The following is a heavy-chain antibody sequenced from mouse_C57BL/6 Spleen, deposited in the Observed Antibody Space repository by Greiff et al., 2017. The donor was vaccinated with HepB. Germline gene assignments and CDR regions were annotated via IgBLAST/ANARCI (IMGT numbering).Heavy chain of an antibody. CDR1: GYSFTGYY. V-gene: IGHV1-42*01. D-gene: IGHD1-1*01. Sequence: EVQLQQSGPELVKPGASVKISCKASGYSFTGYYMNWVKQSPEKSLEWIGEINPSTGGTTYNQKFKAKATLTVDKSSSTAYMQLKSLTSEDSAVYYCARRSDSYGSSPYFDYWGQGTTLTVSS. CDR3: ARRSDSYGSSPYFDY. CDR2: INPSTGGT. J-gene: IGHJ2*01.